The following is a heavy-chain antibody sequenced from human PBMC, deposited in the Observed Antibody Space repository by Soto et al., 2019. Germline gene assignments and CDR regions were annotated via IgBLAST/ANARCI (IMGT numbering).Heavy chain of an antibody. D-gene: IGHD3-16*01. V-gene: IGHV3-33*01. CDR1: GFTFSSYG. Sequence: QVQLVESGGGVVQPGRSLRLSCAASGFTFSSYGMHWVRQAPGKGLEWVAVIWYDGSNKYYADSVKGRFTISRDNSKNTLYLQMNSLRAEDTAVYYCARGRGGGGFDYWGQGTLVTVSS. J-gene: IGHJ4*02. CDR3: ARGRGGGGFDY. CDR2: IWYDGSNK.